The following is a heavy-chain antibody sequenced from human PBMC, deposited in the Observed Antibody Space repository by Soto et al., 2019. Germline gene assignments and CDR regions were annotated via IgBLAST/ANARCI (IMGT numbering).Heavy chain of an antibody. V-gene: IGHV4-59*01. J-gene: IGHJ4*02. CDR3: ARGGYSSSSEYYFDC. CDR2: IYYSGRT. Sequence: QVQLQESGPGLVKPSETLSLTCTVSGGSISRYYWCWIRQPPGKGLEWIAYIYYSGRTNYNPSFKSRATISVDTSKNQFSLKLTSVTAADTAVYYCARGGYSSSSEYYFDCWGQGTLVTVSS. D-gene: IGHD6-13*01. CDR1: GGSISRYY.